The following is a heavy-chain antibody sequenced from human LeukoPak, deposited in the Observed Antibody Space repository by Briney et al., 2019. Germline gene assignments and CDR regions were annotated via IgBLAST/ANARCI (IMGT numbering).Heavy chain of an antibody. CDR3: AKGLYSSSSVFDF. CDR1: GFXFSSYG. Sequence: GGSLRLSRGASGFXFSSYGIHWVRQAPGKGLEWVAVTSYDGSNKYYADSVKGRFTVSRDNSKNTLYLEMNSLRPEDTAVYYCAKGLYSSSSVFDFWGQGTLVTVSS. D-gene: IGHD6-6*01. V-gene: IGHV3-30*18. CDR2: TSYDGSNK. J-gene: IGHJ4*02.